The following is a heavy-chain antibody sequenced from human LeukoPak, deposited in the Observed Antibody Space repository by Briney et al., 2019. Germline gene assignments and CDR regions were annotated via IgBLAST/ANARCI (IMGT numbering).Heavy chain of an antibody. D-gene: IGHD3-22*01. CDR1: GYTFTSYH. CDR3: ARTYNYDSSGYKGDAFDV. J-gene: IGHJ3*01. Sequence: ASVKVSCKASGYTFTSYHMHWVRQAPGQGLEWMGWINPDSGRTNYGQKFQGRVTMTRDTSISTGYMELSRLTSDDTAVYYCARTYNYDSSGYKGDAFDVWGQGTMVTVSS. CDR2: INPDSGRT. V-gene: IGHV1-2*02.